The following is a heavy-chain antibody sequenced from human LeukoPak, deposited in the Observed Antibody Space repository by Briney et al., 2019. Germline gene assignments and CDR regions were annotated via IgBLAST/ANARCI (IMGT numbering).Heavy chain of an antibody. CDR1: GFTFSSYS. CDR2: IGGSSSTR. CDR3: ARYGDYGAFDI. V-gene: IGHV3-48*01. D-gene: IGHD4-17*01. J-gene: IGHJ3*02. Sequence: GGSLRLSCAASGFTFSSYSMNWVRQAPGKGLEWVSYIGGSSSTRYYADSVKGRFTISRDNAKNSLYLQMNSLRAEDTSVYYCARYGDYGAFDIWGQGTMVTVSS.